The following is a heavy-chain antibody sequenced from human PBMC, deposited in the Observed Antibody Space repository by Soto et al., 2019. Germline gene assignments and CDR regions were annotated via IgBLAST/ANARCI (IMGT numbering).Heavy chain of an antibody. CDR3: ARGPSYYYDSSGYYPRDFDY. Sequence: GGSLRLSCAASGFTFSSYSMNWVRQAPGKGLEWVSSISSSSSYIYYADSMKGRFTNSRDNAKNSLYLQMNSLRAEDTAVYYCARGPSYYYDSSGYYPRDFDYWGQGTLVTVSS. D-gene: IGHD3-22*01. CDR2: ISSSSSYI. J-gene: IGHJ4*02. CDR1: GFTFSSYS. V-gene: IGHV3-21*01.